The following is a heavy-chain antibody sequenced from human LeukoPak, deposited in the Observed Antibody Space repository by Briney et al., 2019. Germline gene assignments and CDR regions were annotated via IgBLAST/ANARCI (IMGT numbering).Heavy chain of an antibody. Sequence: GGSLRLSCAASGFTFSSYAMSWVRQAPGKGLEWVSAVSGSGGSTYYADSVKGRFTISRDNAKNSLYLQMNSLRAVDTAVYYCASQEWSDGSYFDYWGQGTLVTVSS. CDR1: GFTFSSYA. J-gene: IGHJ4*02. CDR2: VSGSGGST. V-gene: IGHV3-23*01. D-gene: IGHD3-3*01. CDR3: ASQEWSDGSYFDY.